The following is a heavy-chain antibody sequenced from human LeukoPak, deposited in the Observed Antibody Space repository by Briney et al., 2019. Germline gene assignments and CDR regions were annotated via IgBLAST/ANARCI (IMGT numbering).Heavy chain of an antibody. CDR2: IIPILGTA. CDR3: ARGGLSSSWYDY. V-gene: IGHV1-69*04. CDR1: GGTFSSYA. Sequence: SVTVSCKASGGTFSSYAISWVRQAPGQGLEWMGRIIPILGTANYAQKFQGRVTITADKSTSTAYMELSSLRSEDTAVYYCARGGLSSSWYDYWGQGTLVTVSS. D-gene: IGHD6-13*01. J-gene: IGHJ4*02.